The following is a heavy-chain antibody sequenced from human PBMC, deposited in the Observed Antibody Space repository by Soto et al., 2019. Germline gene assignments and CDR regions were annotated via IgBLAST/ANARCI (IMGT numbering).Heavy chain of an antibody. Sequence: PSETLSLTCTVSGGSISSRDHYWTWIRQPPGKGIEWIGYIFYSGTTYYNPSLKSRVTISQDTSKNQFSLNLESVTAADTAIYYCARAVVPTTAYCNSWGQGTLVTVSS. CDR3: ARAVVPTTAYCNS. D-gene: IGHD1-7*01. V-gene: IGHV4-30-4*01. J-gene: IGHJ4*02. CDR1: GGSISSRDHY. CDR2: IFYSGTT.